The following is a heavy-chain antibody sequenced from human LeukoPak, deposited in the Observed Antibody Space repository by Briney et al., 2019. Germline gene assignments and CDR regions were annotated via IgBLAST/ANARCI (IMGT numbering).Heavy chain of an antibody. Sequence: PGGSLRLSCAASGFTFSNAWMSWVRQVPGKGLEWVGRIKSKTDDGTTDYAAPVIGRFNISRDDSKNTLYLQMNSLKSEDTALYYCTTGGLWYVDYWGRGILVTVSS. V-gene: IGHV3-15*01. CDR3: TTGGLWYVDY. D-gene: IGHD6-13*01. CDR2: IKSKTDDGTT. J-gene: IGHJ4*02. CDR1: GFTFSNAW.